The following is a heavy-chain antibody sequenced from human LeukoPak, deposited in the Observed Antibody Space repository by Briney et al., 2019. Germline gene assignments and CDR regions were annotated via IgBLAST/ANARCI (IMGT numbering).Heavy chain of an antibody. J-gene: IGHJ6*03. CDR2: ISDGGANT. V-gene: IGHV3-30*04. CDR3: AREINYYFYMGA. Sequence: GGSLRLSCAASGFTFSDYSFHWVREAPGNGLQWVAVISDGGANTYYADSVRGRFTVSRDNSKNTLYLQMTSLRAEATPVYYCAREINYYFYMGAWGSGTTVAVS. CDR1: GFTFSDYS.